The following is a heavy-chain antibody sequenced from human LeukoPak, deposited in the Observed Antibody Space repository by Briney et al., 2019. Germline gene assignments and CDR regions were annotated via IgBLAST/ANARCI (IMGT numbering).Heavy chain of an antibody. CDR1: GITFSSYG. Sequence: GGSLRLSCAASGITFSSYGMSWGCQGPGEGLERVPSISSTGGTTYYADSVQGRFTISRDNSTNTLYLQMNSLRAEDTAIYYCAKNGDRGAYCTGGTCYPYFYYYMDVWSKGTTVTI. J-gene: IGHJ6*03. D-gene: IGHD2-15*01. V-gene: IGHV3-23*01. CDR3: AKNGDRGAYCTGGTCYPYFYYYMDV. CDR2: ISSTGGTT.